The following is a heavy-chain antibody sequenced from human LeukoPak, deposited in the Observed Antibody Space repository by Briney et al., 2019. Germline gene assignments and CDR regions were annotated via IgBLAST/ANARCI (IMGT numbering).Heavy chain of an antibody. J-gene: IGHJ3*02. Sequence: PSQTLSLTCTVSGGSISSGSYYWSWIRRPAGKGLESIGRIYTSGSTNYNPSLKSRVTISVDRSKNQFSLRLSSVTAADTAVYYCARDSGVSDAFDIWGQGTMVTVSS. CDR1: GGSISSGSYY. V-gene: IGHV4-61*02. D-gene: IGHD3-3*01. CDR3: ARDSGVSDAFDI. CDR2: IYTSGST.